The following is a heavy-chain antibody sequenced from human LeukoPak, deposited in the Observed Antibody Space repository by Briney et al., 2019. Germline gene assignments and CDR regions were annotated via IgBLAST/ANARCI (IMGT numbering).Heavy chain of an antibody. J-gene: IGHJ5*02. CDR1: GYSFTSYW. V-gene: IGHV5-51*01. CDR2: IYPGDSDT. CDR3: ARQIRVFGVVTDNNWFDP. D-gene: IGHD3-3*01. Sequence: AGESLKISCKGSGYSFTSYWIGWVRQMPGKGLEWMGIIYPGDSDTRYSPSFQGQVTISADKSISTAYLQWSSLKASDTAMYYCARQIRVFGVVTDNNWFDPWGQGTLVTVSS.